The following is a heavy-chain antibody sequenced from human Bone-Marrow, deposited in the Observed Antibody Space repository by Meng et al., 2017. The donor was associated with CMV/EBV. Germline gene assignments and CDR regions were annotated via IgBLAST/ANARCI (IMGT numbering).Heavy chain of an antibody. CDR2: ISGSGDST. J-gene: IGHJ4*02. V-gene: IGHV3-23*01. Sequence: GESLKISCAASGFTFSSYAMSWVRQAPGKGLEWVSAISGSGDSTYYADSVKGRFTISRDNSKNTLYLQMNSLRAEDTAVYYCAKTAAVHFDYWGQGTRVTGCS. CDR1: GFTFSSYA. CDR3: AKTAAVHFDY. D-gene: IGHD6-13*01.